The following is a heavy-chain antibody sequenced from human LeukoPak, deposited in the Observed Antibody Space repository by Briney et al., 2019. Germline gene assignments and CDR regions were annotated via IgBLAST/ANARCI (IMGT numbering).Heavy chain of an antibody. J-gene: IGHJ3*02. CDR2: IYYSGST. CDR3: ARDGRDRPYAFDI. CDR1: GGSISGYY. D-gene: IGHD1-26*01. V-gene: IGHV4-59*12. Sequence: SETLSLTCTVSGGSISGYYWSWIRQPPGKGLEWIGYIYYSGSTNYNPSLKSRVTISVDTSKNQFSLKLSSVTAADTAVYYCARDGRDRPYAFDIWGQGTMVTVSS.